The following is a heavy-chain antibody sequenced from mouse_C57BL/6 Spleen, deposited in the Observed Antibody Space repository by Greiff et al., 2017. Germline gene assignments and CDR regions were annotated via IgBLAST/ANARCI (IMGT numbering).Heavy chain of an antibody. V-gene: IGHV1-42*01. Sequence: EVQLQQAGPELVKPGASVKISCKASGYSFTGYYMNWVKQSPEKSLEWIGEINPSTGGTTYNQKFKAKATLTVDKSSSTAYMQLKSLTSEDSAVYYCARTYGSSYYAMDYWGQGTSVTVSS. CDR3: ARTYGSSYYAMDY. CDR2: INPSTGGT. D-gene: IGHD1-1*01. J-gene: IGHJ4*01. CDR1: GYSFTGYY.